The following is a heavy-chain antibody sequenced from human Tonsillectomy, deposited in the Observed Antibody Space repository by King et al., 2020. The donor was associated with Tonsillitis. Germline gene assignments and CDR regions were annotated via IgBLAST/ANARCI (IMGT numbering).Heavy chain of an antibody. Sequence: QLQESGPGLVQPSETLSLTCTVSDGSISSYYWSWIRQPPGKGLEWIGCIYYSGSTNYNSSLKSRVTISVDTSKNQFSLKLSSVTAADTAVYYCARHDLEVWYFDLRGRGPLVPVSS. V-gene: IGHV4-59*08. CDR1: DGSISSYY. CDR3: ARHDLEVWYFDL. CDR2: IYYSGST. J-gene: IGHJ2*01.